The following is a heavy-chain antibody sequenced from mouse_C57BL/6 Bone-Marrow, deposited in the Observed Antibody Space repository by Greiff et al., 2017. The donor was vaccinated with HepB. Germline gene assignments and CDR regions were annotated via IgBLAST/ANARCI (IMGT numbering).Heavy chain of an antibody. CDR2: INPNNGGT. Sequence: VQLQQSGPELVKPGASVKISCKASGYTFTDYYMNWVKQSHGKSLEWIGDINPNNGGTSYNQKFKGKATLTVDKSSSTAYMELRSLTSEDSAVYYCERCYGPWYFDVWGTGTTVTVSS. CDR1: GYTFTDYY. CDR3: ERCYGPWYFDV. V-gene: IGHV1-26*01. D-gene: IGHD1-2*01. J-gene: IGHJ1*03.